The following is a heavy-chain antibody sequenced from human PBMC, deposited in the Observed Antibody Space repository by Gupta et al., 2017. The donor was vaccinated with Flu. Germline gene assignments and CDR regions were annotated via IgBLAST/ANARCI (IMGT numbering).Heavy chain of an antibody. CDR2: ISYDGSNK. CDR3: AKDWRWNNNNYGMNV. CDR1: GFSFSNYG. Sequence: QEQVVESGGGVVQPGRSLRLSCAASGFSFSNYGMHWVRQAPGKGLEWVAVISYDGSNKYYADSVKGRFTIPRDNSKNTLYLQMNSRRTEDTAVYYCAKDWRWNNNNYGMNVWGQGTTGTVSS. V-gene: IGHV3-30*18. D-gene: IGHD5-24*01. J-gene: IGHJ6*02.